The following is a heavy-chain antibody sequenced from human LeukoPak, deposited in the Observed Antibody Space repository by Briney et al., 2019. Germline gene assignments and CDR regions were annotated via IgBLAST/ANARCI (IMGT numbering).Heavy chain of an antibody. D-gene: IGHD1-26*01. J-gene: IGHJ4*02. CDR3: ARNIVGPRQVDY. CDR1: GGSISSSSYY. V-gene: IGHV4-39*07. CDR2: IYYSGST. Sequence: SETPSLTCTVSGGSISSSSYYWGWIRQPPGKGLEWLGSIYYSGSTYYNPSLKGRVTISVDTSKSQFSLKLSSVTAADTAIYYCARNIVGPRQVDYWGQGTLVTVSS.